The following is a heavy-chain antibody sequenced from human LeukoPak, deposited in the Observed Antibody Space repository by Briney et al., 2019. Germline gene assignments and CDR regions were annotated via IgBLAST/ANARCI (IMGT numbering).Heavy chain of an antibody. V-gene: IGHV3-23*01. Sequence: GGSLRLSCAASGFTFSNYAMTWVRQAPGKGLEWVSAISGSDESTYYSDTVTGRFTISRDNSKNTLYLQMTSLRTDDTAVYYCAKGGYDFWSAYQIDLWGQGTLVTVSS. D-gene: IGHD3-3*01. J-gene: IGHJ4*02. CDR1: GFTFSNYA. CDR3: AKGGYDFWSAYQIDL. CDR2: ISGSDEST.